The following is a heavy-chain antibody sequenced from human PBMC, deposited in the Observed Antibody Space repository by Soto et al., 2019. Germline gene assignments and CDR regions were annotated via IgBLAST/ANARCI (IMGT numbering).Heavy chain of an antibody. J-gene: IGHJ4*02. CDR1: GFTFHDYT. V-gene: IGHV3-9*01. CDR2: ITWNGDIV. D-gene: IGHD1-26*01. CDR3: TKDKEGEGFFDH. Sequence: LRLSCAASGFTFHDYTMHWVRQVPGKGLEWVSGITWNGDIVGYADSVKGRITISRDNAKNSLYLQLSSLRTEDTAVYYCTKDKEGEGFFDHWGQGSLVTVSS.